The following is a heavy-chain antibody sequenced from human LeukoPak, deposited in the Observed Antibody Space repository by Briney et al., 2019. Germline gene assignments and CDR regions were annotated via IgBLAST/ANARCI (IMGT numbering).Heavy chain of an antibody. V-gene: IGHV4-59*01. J-gene: IGHJ4*02. CDR2: IYYSGST. D-gene: IGHD3-9*01. Sequence: PSETLSLTCTVSGGSISSYYWSWIRQPPGKGLEWIGYIYYSGSTNYNPSLKSRVTISVDTSKNQFSLKLSSVTAADTAVYYCAISNYDILTGYPTSFDYWGQGTLVTVSS. CDR3: AISNYDILTGYPTSFDY. CDR1: GGSISSYY.